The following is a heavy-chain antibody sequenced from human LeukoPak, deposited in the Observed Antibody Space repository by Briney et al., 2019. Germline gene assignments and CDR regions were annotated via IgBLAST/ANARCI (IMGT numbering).Heavy chain of an antibody. J-gene: IGHJ4*02. CDR2: IYSGGST. Sequence: GGSLILSCAASGFTVRTNYMSWVRQAPGKGLEWVSVIYSGGSTYYADSVKDRFTISRDNSKNTLFLQMNSLRAEDTAVYYCARNFPTVVTSFDYWGQGTLVTVSS. V-gene: IGHV3-66*01. D-gene: IGHD4-23*01. CDR3: ARNFPTVVTSFDY. CDR1: GFTVRTNY.